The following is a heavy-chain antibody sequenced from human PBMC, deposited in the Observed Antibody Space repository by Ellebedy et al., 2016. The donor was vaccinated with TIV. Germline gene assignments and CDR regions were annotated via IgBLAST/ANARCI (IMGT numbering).Heavy chain of an antibody. CDR2: IATSAIFI. CDR3: AKSTVINPEGDAYDI. V-gene: IGHV3-21*06. D-gene: IGHD1-14*01. J-gene: IGHJ3*02. Sequence: PGGSLRLSFAASGFTFSTFGMNWFPQASGKGLEWVSSIATSAIFIYYADSVKGRFSISRDNARNSLYLHMNSLRAEAKALYYCAKSTVINPEGDAYDIWGQGTKVTVSS. CDR1: GFTFSTFG.